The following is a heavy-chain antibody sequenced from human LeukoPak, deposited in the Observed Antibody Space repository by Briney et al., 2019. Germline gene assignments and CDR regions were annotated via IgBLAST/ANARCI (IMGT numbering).Heavy chain of an antibody. CDR3: VRWLGYGHLPADY. CDR1: GGSISSYY. CDR2: IFSSGST. D-gene: IGHD5-18*01. V-gene: IGHV4-59*01. Sequence: SETLSLTCTVSGGSISSYYWSWIRQPPGKGLEWIAYIFSSGSTNYNPSLKSRVTISIDTSKNQFSLKLNSVTAADTAVYYCVRWLGYGHLPADYWGQGTLVTVPS. J-gene: IGHJ4*02.